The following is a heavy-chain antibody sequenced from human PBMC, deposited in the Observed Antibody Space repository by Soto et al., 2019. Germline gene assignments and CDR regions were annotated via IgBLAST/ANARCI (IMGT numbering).Heavy chain of an antibody. CDR2: INPKFGDT. CDR1: GYTFTAYY. D-gene: IGHD3-10*02. CDR3: ARNMDYYYGRGSGNGHGV. V-gene: IGHV1-2*02. J-gene: IGHJ6*02. Sequence: QVQLVQSGAEVKEPGDSVRVSCEASGYTFTAYYIHWVRQAPGQGLEWMGWINPKFGDTTYAQDFQGRVSMTRDMSISTVYMEFGRLTSDDTAIYYCARNMDYYYGRGSGNGHGVWGQGTTVTVFS.